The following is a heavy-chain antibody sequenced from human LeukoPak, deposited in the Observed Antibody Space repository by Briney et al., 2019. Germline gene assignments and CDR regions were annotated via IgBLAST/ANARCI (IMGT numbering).Heavy chain of an antibody. CDR1: GYTFTGYY. CDR3: ARDKGTLGGDS. V-gene: IGHV1-2*02. CDR2: INPNSGGT. Sequence: GASVKVSCKASGYTFTGYYMHWVRQAPGQGLEWMGWINPNSGGTNYAQKFQGRVTMTRDTSISTAYMELSKLTSDDTAVYYCARDKGTLGGDSWGPGTLVTVSS. D-gene: IGHD3-16*01. J-gene: IGHJ4*02.